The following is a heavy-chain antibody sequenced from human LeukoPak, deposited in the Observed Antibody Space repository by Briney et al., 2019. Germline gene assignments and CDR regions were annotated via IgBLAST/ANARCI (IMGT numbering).Heavy chain of an antibody. Sequence: PGGSLRLSCAASGFTFSDYYMSWIRQAPGKGLEWVSYISSSGSTIYYADSVKGRFTISRDNAKNSLYLQMNSLRAEDTAVYYCARVDRDGSGYYYRAYYYYYYMDVWGKGTTVTVSS. CDR1: GFTFSDYY. CDR3: ARVDRDGSGYYYRAYYYYYYMDV. CDR2: ISSSGSTI. J-gene: IGHJ6*03. D-gene: IGHD3-22*01. V-gene: IGHV3-11*01.